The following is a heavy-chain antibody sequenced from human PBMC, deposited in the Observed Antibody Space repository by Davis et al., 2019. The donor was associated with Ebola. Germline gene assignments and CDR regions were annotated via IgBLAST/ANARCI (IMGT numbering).Heavy chain of an antibody. CDR2: ISSSSSYI. D-gene: IGHD4-11*01. V-gene: IGHV3-21*01. Sequence: GESLKISCAASGFTFSSYSMNWVRQAPGKGLEWVSSISSSSSYIYYADSVKGRFTISRDNAKNSLYLQMNSLRADDTAVYFCARGGRIDHSRWYYFYYMDVWGKGTTVTVSS. CDR3: ARGGRIDHSRWYYFYYMDV. CDR1: GFTFSSYS. J-gene: IGHJ6*03.